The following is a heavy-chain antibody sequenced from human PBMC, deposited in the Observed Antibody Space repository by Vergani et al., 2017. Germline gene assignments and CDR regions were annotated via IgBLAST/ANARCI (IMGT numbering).Heavy chain of an antibody. CDR3: AKHFRGWGIDY. CDR2: IQFDGSNQ. D-gene: IGHD3-16*01. CDR1: GSTLSNYD. J-gene: IGHJ4*02. Sequence: QVQLVESGGGVVQRGGSLRLSCATSGSTLSNYDMQWIRQGPGKGLEFVAFIQFDGSNQYYADSVKGRFTLSRDFSKNTLYLQMNSLRTDDTATYYCAKHFRGWGIDYWGQGTKVIVSS. V-gene: IGHV3-30*02.